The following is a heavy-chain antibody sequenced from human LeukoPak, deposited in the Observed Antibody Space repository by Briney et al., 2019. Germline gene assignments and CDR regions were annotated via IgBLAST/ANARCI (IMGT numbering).Heavy chain of an antibody. CDR3: ARADHIVVVTATYFDY. V-gene: IGHV3-20*04. CDR1: GFTFDDYG. D-gene: IGHD2-21*02. Sequence: GGSLRLSCAASGFTFDDYGMTWVRQGAGKGLEWVSGINWNGVSTGYADSVKGRFTISRDNAKNSLYLQMNSLRVEDTALYYCARADHIVVVTATYFDYWGQGTLVTVSS. CDR2: INWNGVST. J-gene: IGHJ4*02.